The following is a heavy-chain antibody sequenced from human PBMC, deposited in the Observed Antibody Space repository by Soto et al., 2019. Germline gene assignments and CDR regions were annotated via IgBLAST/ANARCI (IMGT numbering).Heavy chain of an antibody. D-gene: IGHD5-12*01. Sequence: SETLSLTCTVSGGSISSYYWSWIRQPPGKGLERIGYIYYSGSTNYNPSLKSRVTISVDTSKNQLSLKMSTVTAADTAVYYCARYSGYDLVSFDYWGQGTLVTVSS. CDR2: IYYSGST. V-gene: IGHV4-59*08. CDR1: GGSISSYY. J-gene: IGHJ4*02. CDR3: ARYSGYDLVSFDY.